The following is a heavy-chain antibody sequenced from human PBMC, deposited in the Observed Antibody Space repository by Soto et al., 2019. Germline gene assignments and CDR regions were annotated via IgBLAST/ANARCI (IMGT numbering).Heavy chain of an antibody. CDR3: ARALKVVGARKAGAFDI. CDR2: ISYDGSNK. V-gene: IGHV3-30-3*01. D-gene: IGHD1-26*01. J-gene: IGHJ3*02. CDR1: GFTFSSYA. Sequence: PGGSLRLSCAASGFTFSSYAMHWVRQAPGKGLEWVAVISYDGSNKYYADSVKGRFTISRDNSKNTLYLQMNSLRAEDTAVYYCARALKVVGARKAGAFDIWGQGTMVTVSS.